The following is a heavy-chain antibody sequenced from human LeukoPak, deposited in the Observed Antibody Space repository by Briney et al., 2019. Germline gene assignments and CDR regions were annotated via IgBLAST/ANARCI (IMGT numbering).Heavy chain of an antibody. CDR2: ISTYNGNT. CDR3: ARARSGSSSWYFSDY. J-gene: IGHJ4*02. V-gene: IGHV1-18*01. Sequence: ASVKVSCKASGYIFTSFGISWVRQAPGQGLEWMGWISTYNGNTNYTQKLQGRVTMTTDTSTSTAYMELRSLRSDDTAVYYCARARSGSSSWYFSDYWGQGTLVTVSS. D-gene: IGHD6-13*01. CDR1: GYIFTSFG.